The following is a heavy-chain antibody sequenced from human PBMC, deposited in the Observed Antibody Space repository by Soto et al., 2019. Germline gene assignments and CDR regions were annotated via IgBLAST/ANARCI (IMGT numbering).Heavy chain of an antibody. CDR3: ARDFWVAAAGQDWDNWFDP. CDR2: ISAYNGNT. CDR1: GYTFTSYG. V-gene: IGHV1-18*01. D-gene: IGHD6-13*01. Sequence: GASVKVSCKASGYTFTSYGISWVRQAPGQGLEWMGWISAYNGNTNYAQKLQGRVTMTTDTSTSTAYMELRSLRSDDTAVYYCARDFWVAAAGQDWDNWFDPWGQGTLVTVSS. J-gene: IGHJ5*02.